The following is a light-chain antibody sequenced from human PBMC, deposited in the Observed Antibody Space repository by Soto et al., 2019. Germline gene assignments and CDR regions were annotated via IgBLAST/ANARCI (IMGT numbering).Light chain of an antibody. V-gene: IGLV2-14*01. Sequence: QSVLTQPASVSGSPGQSITISCTGTSSDVGSYNFVSWYQHHPGKAPKLIIYEVSNRPSGVSNRFSGSKSGNTASLTISGLQADDEADYYCSSYAGSSTYLFGSGTKVTAL. CDR1: SSDVGSYNF. CDR3: SSYAGSSTYL. CDR2: EVS. J-gene: IGLJ1*01.